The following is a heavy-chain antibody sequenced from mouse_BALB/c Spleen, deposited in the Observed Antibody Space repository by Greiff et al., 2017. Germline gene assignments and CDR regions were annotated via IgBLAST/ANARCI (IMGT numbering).Heavy chain of an antibody. J-gene: IGHJ2*01. D-gene: IGHD2-4*01. CDR3: ARDMITYFDY. Sequence: EVHLVESGGGLVQPGGSLKLSCAASGFTFSSYGMSWVRQTPDKRLELVATINSNGGSTYYPDSVKGRFTISRDNAKNTLYLQMSSLKSEDTAMYYCARDMITYFDYWGQGTTLTVSS. CDR2: INSNGGST. V-gene: IGHV5-6-3*01. CDR1: GFTFSSYG.